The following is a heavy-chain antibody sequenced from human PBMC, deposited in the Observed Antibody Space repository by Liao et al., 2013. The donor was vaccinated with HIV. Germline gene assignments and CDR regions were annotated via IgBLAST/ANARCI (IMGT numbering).Heavy chain of an antibody. CDR3: ARGVPPDQ. V-gene: IGHV4-39*07. CDR2: IYYSGST. D-gene: IGHD1-14*01. CDR1: GGSISSSIYH. Sequence: QLQLQESGPGLVKPSETLSLTCTVSGGSISSSIYHWGWIRQPPGKRLEWIATIYYSGSTYYGPSLQSRVTISVDTSHNQFSLKLNSVTAADTAVYYCARGVPPDQWGQGTVVIVSS. J-gene: IGHJ4*02.